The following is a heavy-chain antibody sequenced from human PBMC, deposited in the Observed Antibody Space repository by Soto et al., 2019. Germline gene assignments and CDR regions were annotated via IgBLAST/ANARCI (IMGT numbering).Heavy chain of an antibody. D-gene: IGHD3-22*01. CDR3: AREYYDSSGSNYFDY. Sequence: GGSLRLSCAASGITVSSNYMSWVRQAPGKGLEWVSVIYSGGSTYYADSVKGRFTISRDNSKNTLYLQMNSLRAEDTAVYYCAREYYDSSGSNYFDYWGQGTLVTVSS. CDR1: GITVSSNY. V-gene: IGHV3-53*01. CDR2: IYSGGST. J-gene: IGHJ4*02.